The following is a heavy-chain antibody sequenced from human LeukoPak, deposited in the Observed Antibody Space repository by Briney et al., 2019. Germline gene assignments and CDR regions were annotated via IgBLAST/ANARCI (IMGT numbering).Heavy chain of an antibody. Sequence: SETLSLTCTVSGGSISSYYWSWIRQPPGEGLEWIGYIFYSGGTNYNPSLKSRVTISGDTSKNQFSLKLSSVTAADTAVYYCARHVRYYDILTGLTSYYFDYWGQGTLVTVSS. CDR3: ARHVRYYDILTGLTSYYFDY. D-gene: IGHD3-9*01. CDR2: IFYSGGT. V-gene: IGHV4-59*08. CDR1: GGSISSYY. J-gene: IGHJ4*02.